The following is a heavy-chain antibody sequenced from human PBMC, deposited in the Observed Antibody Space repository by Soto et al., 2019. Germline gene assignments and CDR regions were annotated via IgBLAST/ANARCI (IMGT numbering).Heavy chain of an antibody. V-gene: IGHV1-69*13. CDR2: IIPIFGTA. Sequence: SVKVSCKASGGTFSSYAISWVRQAPGQGLEWMGGIIPIFGTANYAQKFQGRVTITADESTSTAYMELSSLRSEDTAVYYCARDRSPQQQLEYGMDVWGQGTTVTVSS. CDR3: ARDRSPQQQLEYGMDV. J-gene: IGHJ6*02. CDR1: GGTFSSYA. D-gene: IGHD6-13*01.